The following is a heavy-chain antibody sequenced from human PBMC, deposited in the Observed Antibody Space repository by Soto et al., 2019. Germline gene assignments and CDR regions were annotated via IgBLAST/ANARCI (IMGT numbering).Heavy chain of an antibody. CDR3: ARGGEPLGYYGLDV. Sequence: TLSLTCSVSGGSVRSGNHFWNWIRQPPGRGLEWLGYMYYTGVTNYNPSLKSRVSMSVDTSKDQFSLNLTSLTAADTAVYYCARGGEPLGYYGLDVWGQGTTVTVSS. CDR2: MYYTGVT. V-gene: IGHV4-61*01. CDR1: GGSVRSGNHF. J-gene: IGHJ6*02.